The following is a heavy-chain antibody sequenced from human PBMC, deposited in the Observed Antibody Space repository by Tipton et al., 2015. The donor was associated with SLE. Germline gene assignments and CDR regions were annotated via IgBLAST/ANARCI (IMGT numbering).Heavy chain of an antibody. CDR3: ARGGLTYGYYYYMDV. CDR2: INHSGST. CDR1: GGYFSDYY. Sequence: TLSLTCAVYGGYFSDYYWSWIRQPPGKGLEWIGEINHSGSTNYNPSLKSRVTISVDTSKNQFSLKLSSVTAADTAVYYCARGGLTYGYYYYMDVWGKGTTVTVSS. J-gene: IGHJ6*03. D-gene: IGHD2-21*02. V-gene: IGHV4-34*01.